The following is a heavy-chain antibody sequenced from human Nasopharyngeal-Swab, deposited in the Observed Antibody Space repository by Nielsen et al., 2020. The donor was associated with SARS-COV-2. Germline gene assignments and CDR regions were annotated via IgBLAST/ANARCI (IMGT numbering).Heavy chain of an antibody. J-gene: IGHJ4*02. CDR2: TYYRSEWYN. D-gene: IGHD3-16*01. CDR3: ARDEGAHNS. Sequence: SQTLSLTCAISGDSVSNDRVAWNWIRQSPSRGLEWLGRTYYRSEWYNDYAVSVKSRITIKPDPSTIHFSLQLNSVTPEDTAVYYCARDEGAHNSWGQGTLVTVSS. CDR1: GDSVSNDRVA. V-gene: IGHV6-1*01.